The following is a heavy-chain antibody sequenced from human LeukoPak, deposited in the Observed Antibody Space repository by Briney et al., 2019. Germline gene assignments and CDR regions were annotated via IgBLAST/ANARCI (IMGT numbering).Heavy chain of an antibody. CDR3: ARDGGIVGATSYYYYMDV. D-gene: IGHD1-26*01. J-gene: IGHJ6*03. Sequence: GGSLRLSCAASGFTFSSYGMHWVRQAPGKGLEWVAVISYDGSNKYYADSVKGRFTISRDNSKNTLYLQMNSLRAEDTAVYYCARDGGIVGATSYYYYMDVWGKGTTVTVSS. CDR2: ISYDGSNK. V-gene: IGHV3-30*03. CDR1: GFTFSSYG.